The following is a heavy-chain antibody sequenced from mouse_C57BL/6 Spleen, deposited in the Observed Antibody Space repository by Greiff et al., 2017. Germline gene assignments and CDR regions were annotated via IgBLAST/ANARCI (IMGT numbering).Heavy chain of an antibody. Sequence: VQLQQSGAELVRPGASVKLSCTASGFNIKDYYMHWVKQRPEQGLEWIGWIDSENGDTEYASKFQGKATITADTSSNTAYLQLSSLTSEDTAVYYCTTDYYGSSPWFAYWGQGTLVTVSA. V-gene: IGHV14-4*01. CDR2: IDSENGDT. D-gene: IGHD1-1*01. CDR3: TTDYYGSSPWFAY. J-gene: IGHJ3*01. CDR1: GFNIKDYY.